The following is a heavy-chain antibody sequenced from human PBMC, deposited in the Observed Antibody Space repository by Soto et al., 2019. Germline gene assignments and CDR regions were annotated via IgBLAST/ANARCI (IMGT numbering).Heavy chain of an antibody. J-gene: IGHJ5*02. Sequence: SETLSLTCAVYWGSFSGYYWSWIRQPPGKGLEWVVEINHSGSTNYNPSLKSRVTISVDTSKNQFSLKLSSVTDAETAVYYCARVRSRKWNYVNWFEPWGKGTLVTVSS. CDR3: ARVRSRKWNYVNWFEP. CDR2: INHSGST. V-gene: IGHV4-34*01. CDR1: WGSFSGYY. D-gene: IGHD1-7*01.